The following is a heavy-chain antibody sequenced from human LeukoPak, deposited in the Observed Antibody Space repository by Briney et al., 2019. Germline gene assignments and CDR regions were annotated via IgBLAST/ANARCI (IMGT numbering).Heavy chain of an antibody. Sequence: GGSLRLSCAASGFTFSSYAMSWVRQAPGKGLEWVSAISGSGGSTYYADSVKCRFTISRDNSKNTLYLQMSSLRAEDTAVYYCAKGSTSNGYYGMDVWGQGTTVTVSS. D-gene: IGHD2-2*01. CDR3: AKGSTSNGYYGMDV. V-gene: IGHV3-23*01. CDR1: GFTFSSYA. CDR2: ISGSGGST. J-gene: IGHJ6*02.